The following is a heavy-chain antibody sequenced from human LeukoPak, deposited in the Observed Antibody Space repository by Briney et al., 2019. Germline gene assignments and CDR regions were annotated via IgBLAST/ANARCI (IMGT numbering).Heavy chain of an antibody. J-gene: IGHJ4*02. CDR3: ARGKGSSTSQYYFDY. Sequence: GASVKVSCKASGYTFTNYAFSWVRQAPGQGLEWMGWINPNSGGTNYAQKFQGRVTMTRDTSISTAYMELSRLRSDDTAVYYCARGKGSSTSQYYFDYWGQGTLVTVSS. CDR1: GYTFTNYA. CDR2: INPNSGGT. D-gene: IGHD2-2*01. V-gene: IGHV1-2*02.